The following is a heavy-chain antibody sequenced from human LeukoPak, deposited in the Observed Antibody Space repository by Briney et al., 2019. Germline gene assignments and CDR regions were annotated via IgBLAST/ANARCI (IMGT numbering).Heavy chain of an antibody. CDR1: GGSISSSSYY. CDR3: ARDAHCTGVSCYSPYNWFDP. Sequence: SETLSLTCTVSGGSISSSSYYWGWIRQPPGKGLEWIGSIYFSGTTYYNPSLQSRVTISVDTAKNQFSLKVTSVTAADTAAYYCARDAHCTGVSCYSPYNWFDPWGQGTLVTVS. J-gene: IGHJ5*02. V-gene: IGHV4-39*07. D-gene: IGHD2-15*01. CDR2: IYFSGTT.